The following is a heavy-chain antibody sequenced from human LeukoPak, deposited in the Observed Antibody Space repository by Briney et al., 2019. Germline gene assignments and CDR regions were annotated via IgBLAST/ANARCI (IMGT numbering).Heavy chain of an antibody. J-gene: IGHJ4*02. D-gene: IGHD6-13*01. CDR2: ISAGGGST. CDR3: AKAESSSWTYYFDY. CDR1: GFTFSIYA. V-gene: IGHV3-23*01. Sequence: GGSLRLSCTASGFTFSIYAMSWPRHAPGKGLEWVSVISAGGGSTHYANSVKGRFTISRDNSKNMLYLQMNSLRAEDTAVYYCAKAESSSWTYYFDYWGQGTLVTVSS.